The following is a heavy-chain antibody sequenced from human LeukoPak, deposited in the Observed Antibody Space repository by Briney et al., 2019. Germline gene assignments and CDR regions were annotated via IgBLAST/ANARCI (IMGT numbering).Heavy chain of an antibody. Sequence: GGSLRLSCEAAEFSFATYWMSWVRQAPGKGLEWVANIGEDGNEKYYVNSVKGRFTISRDNSKNSLYLQMNSLRVEDTAVYYCAKDPGDKAIDRWFDPWGQGTLVTVSS. V-gene: IGHV3-7*03. CDR1: EFSFATYW. D-gene: IGHD7-27*01. CDR2: IGEDGNEK. CDR3: AKDPGDKAIDRWFDP. J-gene: IGHJ5*02.